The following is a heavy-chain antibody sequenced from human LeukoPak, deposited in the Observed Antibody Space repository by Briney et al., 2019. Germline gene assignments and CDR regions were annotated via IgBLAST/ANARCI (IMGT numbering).Heavy chain of an antibody. V-gene: IGHV3-30*03. CDR2: ISYDGSSK. CDR3: ARDRTEVRYFRVIDY. J-gene: IGHJ4*02. Sequence: PGRSLRLSCAASGFAFSGYGMYWVRQAPGKGLEWVAVISYDGSSKYYTDSVKGRFTISRDNSKNTLYLQMNSLRAEDTAVYYCARDRTEVRYFRVIDYWGQGALVTVPS. D-gene: IGHD3-9*01. CDR1: GFAFSGYG.